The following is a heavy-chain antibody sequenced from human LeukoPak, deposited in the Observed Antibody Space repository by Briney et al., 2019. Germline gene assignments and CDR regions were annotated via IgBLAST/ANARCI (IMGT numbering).Heavy chain of an antibody. D-gene: IGHD3-22*01. V-gene: IGHV4-59*08. CDR1: GGSISGYY. J-gene: IGHJ3*01. CDR3: ARHRGYVGAFDV. CDR2: IYYSGST. Sequence: PSGTLSLTCTVSGGSISGYYWSWIRQPPGKGLEWIGFIYYSGSTSYNPSLKSRVTISVDTSKNQFSLNLSSVTASEAAVYYCARHRGYVGAFDVWGRGTMVTVSS.